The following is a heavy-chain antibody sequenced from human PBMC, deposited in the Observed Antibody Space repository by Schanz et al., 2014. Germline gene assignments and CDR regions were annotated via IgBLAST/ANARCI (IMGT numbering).Heavy chain of an antibody. CDR2: IIPILDKT. V-gene: IGHV1-69*08. J-gene: IGHJ3*01. CDR3: ARGIPYCSSTSCSGLDAYDV. CDR1: GGTFSSST. D-gene: IGHD2-2*01. Sequence: QVQLVQSGAEVKKPGSSVKVSCKASGGTFSSSTLTWVRQAPGQGLEWMGRIIPILDKTNYAQKFQGRVTMTADKSTITVYMEVSGLRSEDAAVYYCARGIPYCSSTSCSGLDAYDVWGQGTLVTVSS.